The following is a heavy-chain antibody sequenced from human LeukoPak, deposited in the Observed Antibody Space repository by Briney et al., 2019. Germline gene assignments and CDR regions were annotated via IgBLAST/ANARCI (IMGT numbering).Heavy chain of an antibody. CDR3: ARHLGGSGSHDAFDI. J-gene: IGHJ3*02. CDR2: IYHSGRS. V-gene: IGHV4-4*02. Sequence: PSETLSLTCAISGGSISSNKWWSWVRQPPGKGLEWIGEIYHSGRSNYNPSLKSRVTISVDTSKNQFSLKLSSVTAADTAVYYCARHLGGSGSHDAFDIWGQGTMVTVSS. CDR1: GGSISSNKW. D-gene: IGHD3-10*01.